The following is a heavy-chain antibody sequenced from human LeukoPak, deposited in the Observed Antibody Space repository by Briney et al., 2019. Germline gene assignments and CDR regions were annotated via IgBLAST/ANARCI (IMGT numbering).Heavy chain of an antibody. V-gene: IGHV4-39*07. CDR2: IYYSGGT. J-gene: IGHJ5*02. Sequence: PSETLSLTCTISGGSISSSSYYWGWIRQPPGKGLEWIGSIYYSGGTYYNPSLKSRVTISVDTSKNQFSLKLSSVTAADTAVYYCARGRVLWFDSNWFDTWGQGTLVTVSS. D-gene: IGHD3-10*01. CDR1: GGSISSSSYY. CDR3: ARGRVLWFDSNWFDT.